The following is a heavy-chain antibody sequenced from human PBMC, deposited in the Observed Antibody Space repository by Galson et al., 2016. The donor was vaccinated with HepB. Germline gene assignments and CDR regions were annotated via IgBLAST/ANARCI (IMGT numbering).Heavy chain of an antibody. J-gene: IGHJ4*02. CDR1: GFTFRRHW. D-gene: IGHD2-21*01. CDR3: AREVIAQYYFDF. CDR2: INSDGSST. Sequence: SLRLSCAASGFTFRRHWMYWVRQAPGKGLVWVSRINSDGSSTSYADSVKGRFTISRDNAKNTLYLQMNSLRAEDTAVYYCAREVIAQYYFDFWGQGTLVTGSS. V-gene: IGHV3-74*01.